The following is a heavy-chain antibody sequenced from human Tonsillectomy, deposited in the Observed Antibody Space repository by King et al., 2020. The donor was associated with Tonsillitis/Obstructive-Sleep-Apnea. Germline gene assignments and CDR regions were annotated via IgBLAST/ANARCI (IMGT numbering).Heavy chain of an antibody. CDR3: ARLITRASSD. CDR2: IDNSGYNT. Sequence: VQLVESGGGLVQPGGSLRLSCATSGFTFSPYAMIWVRHAPGKGLEWVSAIDNSGYNTFYADSVRGRFPISRDNSKDTLYLQRNSLRADDTALYFCARLITRASSDWGQGTRVTVSS. V-gene: IGHV3-23*04. D-gene: IGHD2-2*01. J-gene: IGHJ4*02. CDR1: GFTFSPYA.